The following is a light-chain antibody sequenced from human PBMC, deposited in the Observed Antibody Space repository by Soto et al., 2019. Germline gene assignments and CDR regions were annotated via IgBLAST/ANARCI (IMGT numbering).Light chain of an antibody. Sequence: SYELTQPPSVSVAPGKTASITCGGNNIGGKTVHWYQQKPGQAPVLVMYYDSDRPSGIPERFSGSKSGNTATLTISKVEAGDEADYYCQVWDSSSDHRGVFGTGTKLTVL. CDR3: QVWDSSSDHRGV. CDR2: YDS. V-gene: IGLV3-21*04. CDR1: NIGGKT. J-gene: IGLJ1*01.